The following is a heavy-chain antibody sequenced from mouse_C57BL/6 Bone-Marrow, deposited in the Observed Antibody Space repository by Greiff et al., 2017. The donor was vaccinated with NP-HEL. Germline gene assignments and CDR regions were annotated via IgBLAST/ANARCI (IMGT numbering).Heavy chain of an antibody. CDR2: IDPSDSYT. CDR1: GYTFTSYW. V-gene: IGHV1-69*01. CDR3: AIYYDYSYYARDY. D-gene: IGHD2-4*01. Sequence: QVQLQQPGAELVMPGASVKLSCKASGYTFTSYWMHWVKQRPGQGLEWIGEIDPSDSYTNYNQKFKGKSTLTVDNSSSPAYMQLSSLTSEDSAVYYCAIYYDYSYYARDYWGQGTSVT. J-gene: IGHJ4*01.